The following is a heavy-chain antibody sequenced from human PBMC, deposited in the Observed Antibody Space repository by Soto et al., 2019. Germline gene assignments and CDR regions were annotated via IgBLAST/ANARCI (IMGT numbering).Heavy chain of an antibody. V-gene: IGHV4-30-2*01. Sequence: QLQLQESGSGLVKPSQTLSLTCAVSGGSISSGGYSWSWIRQPPGKGLEWIGYIYHSGSTYYNPSLKSRVTISVDRSKNQFSLKLSSVTAADTAVYYCARVRMGGPAGGGDAFGIWGQGTMVTVSS. D-gene: IGHD3-16*01. CDR1: GGSISSGGYS. CDR2: IYHSGST. J-gene: IGHJ3*02. CDR3: ARVRMGGPAGGGDAFGI.